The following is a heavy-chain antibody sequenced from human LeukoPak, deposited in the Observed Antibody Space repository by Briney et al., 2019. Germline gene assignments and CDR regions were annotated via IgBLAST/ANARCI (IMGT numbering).Heavy chain of an antibody. D-gene: IGHD3-22*01. Sequence: SETLSLTCGVSGGSFSGYYLSWVRQSPEKGLEWIGEINHSGSTNYNPSLKSRVTISVDTAKKQISLKLNSVTAADTAFYYCARSSVPSFYSDTSGYFYYWGQGTLVTVSS. CDR3: ARSSVPSFYSDTSGYFYY. CDR1: GGSFSGYY. J-gene: IGHJ4*02. V-gene: IGHV4-34*01. CDR2: INHSGST.